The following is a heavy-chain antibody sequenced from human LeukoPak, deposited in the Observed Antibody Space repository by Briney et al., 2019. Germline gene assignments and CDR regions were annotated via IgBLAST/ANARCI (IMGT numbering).Heavy chain of an antibody. V-gene: IGHV3-48*01. CDR1: GFTFSSYS. D-gene: IGHD1-26*01. CDR2: ISSSSSTI. Sequence: GGYLRLSCAAAGFTFSSYSVNWVRQAPGKGLEWVSYISSSSSTIYYADSVKGPFTTSRDNAKNSLYLQMNSLRAEYTAAYSCARLSGEPTHYWGQGTLVTVSS. CDR3: ARLSGEPTHY. J-gene: IGHJ4*02.